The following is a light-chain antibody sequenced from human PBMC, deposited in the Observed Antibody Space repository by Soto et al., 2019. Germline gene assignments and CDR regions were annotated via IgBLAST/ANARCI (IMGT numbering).Light chain of an antibody. CDR2: AAS. V-gene: IGKV1-39*01. Sequence: DIQMTPSPSSLSVSVGDSVTITCQASQSIGGFLNWYQQKLGKAPNLLIYAASSLQSGVPSRFSGSGSGTDFTLTISSLQPEDFATYYCQQSYSTPRAFGGGTKVDIK. J-gene: IGKJ4*01. CDR3: QQSYSTPRA. CDR1: QSIGGF.